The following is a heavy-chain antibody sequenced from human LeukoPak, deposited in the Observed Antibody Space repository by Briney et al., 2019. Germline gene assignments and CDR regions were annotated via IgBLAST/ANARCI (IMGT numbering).Heavy chain of an antibody. CDR1: GFTFDDYA. D-gene: IGHD3/OR15-3a*01. CDR3: ARDKMNDFYDTTGYDY. CDR2: INWSGDSS. V-gene: IGHV3-20*04. Sequence: GGSLRLSCATPGFTFDDYAMSWVRQAPGKGLEWVSGINWSGDSSGYADSAKGRFTISRDNAKHSLFLQMTRLRAEDTALYFCARDKMNDFYDTTGYDYWGQGTLVTVSS. J-gene: IGHJ4*02.